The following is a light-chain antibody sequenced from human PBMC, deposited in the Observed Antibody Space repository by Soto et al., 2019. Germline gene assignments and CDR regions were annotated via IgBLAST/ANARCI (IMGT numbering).Light chain of an antibody. CDR1: SSNIGSNS. CDR2: KNS. CDR3: AAWDDSLNGPV. Sequence: QSVLTQPPSASGTPGQRVNISCSGGSSNIGSNSVYWYRQLPGTAPKILIYKNSQRPSGVPDRFSGSKSGISGSLSISGLRSEDEADFYCAAWDDSLNGPVFGGGTKVTVL. V-gene: IGLV1-47*01. J-gene: IGLJ2*01.